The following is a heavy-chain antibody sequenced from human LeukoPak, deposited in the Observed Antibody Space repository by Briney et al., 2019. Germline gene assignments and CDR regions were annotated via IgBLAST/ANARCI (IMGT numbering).Heavy chain of an antibody. V-gene: IGHV3-21*01. D-gene: IGHD3-22*01. CDR3: ARDRRYYDGSGYADFFDY. Sequence: PGGSLRLSCAASGFTFSSYSMNWVRQAPGKGLEWVSSISSSSSYIYYADSVKGRFTISRDNAKNSLYLQMNSLRAEDTAVYYCARDRRYYDGSGYADFFDYWGQGTLVTVSS. CDR2: ISSSSSYI. CDR1: GFTFSSYS. J-gene: IGHJ4*02.